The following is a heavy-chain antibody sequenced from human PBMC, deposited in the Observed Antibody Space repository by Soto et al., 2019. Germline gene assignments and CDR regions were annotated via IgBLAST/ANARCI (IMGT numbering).Heavy chain of an antibody. CDR2: IYPGGVNI. CDR1: GYRFTSHY. Sequence: GASVKVSCKAIGYRFTSHYMHWVRQAPGQGLEWMGTIYPGGVNIGYAQKFQGRVTMTRDTSTSTVYMELSSLRSEDTAVYYCARESLFGWFDPWGQGTPVTVSS. J-gene: IGHJ5*02. V-gene: IGHV1-46*01. D-gene: IGHD2-21*01. CDR3: ARESLFGWFDP.